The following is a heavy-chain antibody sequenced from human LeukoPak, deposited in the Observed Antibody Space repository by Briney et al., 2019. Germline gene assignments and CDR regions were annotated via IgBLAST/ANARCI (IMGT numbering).Heavy chain of an antibody. V-gene: IGHV2-70*11. Sequence: SGPALVKPTQTLTLTCTFSGFSLNTSAMCVSWIRQPPGKALEWLARIDWDDEKYYSTSLKTRLTISKDTSKNQVVLTMTNMDPVDTATYFCARTRRGDGSNSDYWGQGTLVTVSS. J-gene: IGHJ4*02. CDR3: ARTRRGDGSNSDY. D-gene: IGHD5-24*01. CDR1: GFSLNTSAMC. CDR2: IDWDDEK.